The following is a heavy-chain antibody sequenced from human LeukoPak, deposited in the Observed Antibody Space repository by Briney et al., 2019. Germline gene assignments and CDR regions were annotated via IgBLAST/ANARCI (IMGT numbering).Heavy chain of an antibody. D-gene: IGHD3-22*01. J-gene: IGHJ4*02. Sequence: TGGSLRLSCAASGFTFDDYAMHWVRQAPGKGLEWVSLISGDGGSTYYADSVKGRFTISRDNSKNSLYLQMNSLRTEDTALYYCATDEDPYYDSSDADYWGQGTPVTVSS. CDR1: GFTFDDYA. V-gene: IGHV3-43*02. CDR3: ATDEDPYYDSSDADY. CDR2: ISGDGGST.